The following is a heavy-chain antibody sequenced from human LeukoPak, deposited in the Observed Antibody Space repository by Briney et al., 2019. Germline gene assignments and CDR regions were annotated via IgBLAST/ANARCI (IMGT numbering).Heavy chain of an antibody. D-gene: IGHD4-11*01. J-gene: IGHJ4*02. Sequence: SLRLSCAASGFTFDDYAMHWVRQAPGKGLEWVSGISWNSGSIGYADSVKGRFTISRDNAKNSLYLQMNSLRAEDTALYYCAKLPSPPSEQYLDYWGQGTLVTVSS. CDR1: GFTFDDYA. CDR3: AKLPSPPSEQYLDY. V-gene: IGHV3-9*01. CDR2: ISWNSGSI.